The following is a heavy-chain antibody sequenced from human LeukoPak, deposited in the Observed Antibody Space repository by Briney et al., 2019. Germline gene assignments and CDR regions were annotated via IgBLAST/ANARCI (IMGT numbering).Heavy chain of an antibody. D-gene: IGHD2-2*01. J-gene: IGHJ5*02. Sequence: ASVKVSCKASGYTFTGYYLHWVRQAPGQGLEWMGWTNPNTGGTNSVQRFQGRVTMTRDTSISTAYMELRSLRSDDTAVYYCARDIVVVPAAMTGWFDPWGQGTLVTVSS. CDR1: GYTFTGYY. V-gene: IGHV1-2*02. CDR2: TNPNTGGT. CDR3: ARDIVVVPAAMTGWFDP.